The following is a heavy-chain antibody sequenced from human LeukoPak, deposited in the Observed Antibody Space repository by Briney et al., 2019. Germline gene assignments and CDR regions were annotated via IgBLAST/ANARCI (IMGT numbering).Heavy chain of an antibody. CDR2: IGPNGAST. CDR3: VKDLTGTWSFDY. Sequence: GGSLRLSCSTSGFIFSNHFMHWVRQAPGKGLEYVSSIGPNGASTLYADSVKDRFTISRDNPRNALYVQLTSLRLEDTALYYCVKDLTGTWSFDYWGQGTLVTVSS. CDR1: GFIFSNHF. D-gene: IGHD3-9*01. V-gene: IGHV3-64*05. J-gene: IGHJ4*02.